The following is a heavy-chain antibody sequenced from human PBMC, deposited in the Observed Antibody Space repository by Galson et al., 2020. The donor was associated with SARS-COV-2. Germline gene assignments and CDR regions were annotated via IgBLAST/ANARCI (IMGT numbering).Heavy chain of an antibody. V-gene: IGHV5-51*01. D-gene: IGHD3-16*01. J-gene: IGHJ3*02. CDR1: GYTFAGYW. Sequence: GESLKISCEGVGYTFAGYWIGWVRQMPGKGLECMGIIYPGDSDTTYSPSFQGQVTISADKSTAYLHWSSLKAPDTAMYYRARLTSDTAFATYDHSFDIWGQGTMVTVSS. CDR3: ARLTSDTAFATYDHSFDI. CDR2: IYPGDSDT.